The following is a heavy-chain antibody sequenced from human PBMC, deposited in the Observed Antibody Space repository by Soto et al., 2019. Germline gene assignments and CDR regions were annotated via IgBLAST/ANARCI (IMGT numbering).Heavy chain of an antibody. D-gene: IGHD4-17*01. V-gene: IGHV1-8*01. J-gene: IGHJ2*01. Sequence: QVQLVQSGAEVRKPGASVKVSCKASGYTFTSYDINWVRQASGQGLEWMGWMNPNSGNTGSAQRYQGRLTLTRNTSINTAYMELTSLPSEDAAVYYCARVHTATTDFDVWGRGTLV. CDR1: GYTFTSYD. CDR3: ARVHTATTDFDV. CDR2: MNPNSGNT.